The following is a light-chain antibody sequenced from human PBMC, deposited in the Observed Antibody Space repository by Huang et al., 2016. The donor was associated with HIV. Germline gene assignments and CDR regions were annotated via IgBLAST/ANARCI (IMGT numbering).Light chain of an antibody. Sequence: EIVMTQSPATLSVSPVGRVTLSCRASQSVSSNLAWYQQKPGQAPRLLIYGASTRATGVPARFRGGGSGTEFSLTINDLQSEDFAVYYCHQYNDWPITFGPGTKVDI. CDR2: GAS. CDR1: QSVSSN. J-gene: IGKJ3*01. CDR3: HQYNDWPIT. V-gene: IGKV3-15*01.